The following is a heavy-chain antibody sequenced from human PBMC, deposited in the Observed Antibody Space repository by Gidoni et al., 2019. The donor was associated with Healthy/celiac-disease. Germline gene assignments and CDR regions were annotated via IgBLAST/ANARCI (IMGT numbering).Heavy chain of an antibody. CDR1: GVTFDDDA. Sequence: EVQLVESGGGLVQPGRSLRLSCAASGVTFDDDAMHWVRQAPGKGLEWVSGISWNSGSIGYADSVKGRFTISRDNAKNSLYLQMNSLRAEDTALYYCAKGYCSGGSCYPGFDYWGQGTLVTVSS. V-gene: IGHV3-9*01. CDR2: ISWNSGSI. D-gene: IGHD2-15*01. J-gene: IGHJ4*02. CDR3: AKGYCSGGSCYPGFDY.